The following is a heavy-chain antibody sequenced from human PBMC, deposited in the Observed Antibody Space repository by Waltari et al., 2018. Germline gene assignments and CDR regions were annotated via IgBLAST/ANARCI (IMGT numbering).Heavy chain of an antibody. CDR1: GGSFNGYY. J-gene: IGHJ5*02. CDR3: ARVQNWFDP. CDR2: IDYSGFT. V-gene: IGHV4-34*01. Sequence: QVQLQQWGAGLLRPSETLSLTCAVYGGSFNGYYWNWVRQPPGKGLEWIGEIDYSGFTTYNPPLKSRVTISLDTSKNQFSLSLNSVTAADTAVYYCARVQNWFDPWGQGTLVTVSS.